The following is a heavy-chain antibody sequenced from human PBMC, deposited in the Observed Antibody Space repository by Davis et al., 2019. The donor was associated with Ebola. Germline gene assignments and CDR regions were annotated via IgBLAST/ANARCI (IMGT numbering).Heavy chain of an antibody. CDR3: ARSGKWEPFDL. CDR2: INPNSGGT. CDR1: GYTFTGHY. D-gene: IGHD1-26*01. V-gene: IGHV1-2*02. J-gene: IGHJ4*02. Sequence: ASVKVSCKASGYTFTGHYMHWVRQAPGPGLEWMGCINPNSGGTDFAQKFQGRVTMTRDTSISTASMELGRLTSGDTAVYYCARSGKWEPFDLWGQGTLVTVSS.